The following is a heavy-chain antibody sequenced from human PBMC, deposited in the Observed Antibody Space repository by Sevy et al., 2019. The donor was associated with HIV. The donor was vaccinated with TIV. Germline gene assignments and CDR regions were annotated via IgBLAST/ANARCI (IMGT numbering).Heavy chain of an antibody. CDR3: ARRAYGSSHYFDY. D-gene: IGHD6-13*01. J-gene: IGHJ4*02. CDR2: IYYRGNT. Sequence: SETLSLTCSVSSDSITSSSYYWGWIRQPPGKGLEWIGIIYYRGNTYYNPSLKSRVTIFVDTSKNHFSLKLTSVTAADTAFYYCARRAYGSSHYFDYWGQGTLVTVSS. V-gene: IGHV4-39*02. CDR1: SDSITSSSYY.